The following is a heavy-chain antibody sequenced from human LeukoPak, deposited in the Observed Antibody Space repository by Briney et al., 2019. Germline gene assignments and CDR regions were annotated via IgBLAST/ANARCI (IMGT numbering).Heavy chain of an antibody. J-gene: IGHJ5*02. CDR1: GFTFRSYV. CDR3: VGCSGGTCTGNWLDP. Sequence: VGSLRLSCAASGFTFRSYVMHWVRQAPGKGLEWVAAIAYEDGRNEYYADSVKGRFTISRDNSKNTVYLQMNSLRVEDTAVYHCVGCSGGTCTGNWLDPWGQGTLVTVSS. D-gene: IGHD2-15*01. V-gene: IGHV3-30*03. CDR2: IAYEDGRNE.